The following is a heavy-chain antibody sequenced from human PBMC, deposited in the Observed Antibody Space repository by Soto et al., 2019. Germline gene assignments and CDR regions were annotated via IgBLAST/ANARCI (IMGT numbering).Heavy chain of an antibody. CDR3: ARSEYYYDSRGYYQDFDY. D-gene: IGHD3-22*01. Sequence: ASVKVSCKASGGTFSSYAISWVRQAPGQGLEWMGGIIPIFGTANYAQKFQGRVTITADKSTSTAYMELSSLRSEDTAVYYCARSEYYYDSRGYYQDFDYWGQGTLVTVS. CDR1: GGTFSSYA. CDR2: IIPIFGTA. J-gene: IGHJ4*02. V-gene: IGHV1-69*06.